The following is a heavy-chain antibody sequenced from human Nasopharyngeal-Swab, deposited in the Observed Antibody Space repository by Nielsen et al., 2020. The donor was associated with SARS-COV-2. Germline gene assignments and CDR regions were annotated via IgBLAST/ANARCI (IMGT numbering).Heavy chain of an antibody. CDR2: ISGSGDISGSGGGT. CDR3: AKDLRGPYFF. V-gene: IGHV3-23*01. Sequence: GRSLRLSCVASGYSFRTYGVSWVRQAPGKGLEWVSAISGSGDISGSGGGTYYADSVKGRFTISRDNSKNTLSLQMNSLRADDTAVYYCAKDLRGPYFFWGQGTLVTVSS. D-gene: IGHD2/OR15-2a*01. J-gene: IGHJ4*02. CDR1: GYSFRTYG.